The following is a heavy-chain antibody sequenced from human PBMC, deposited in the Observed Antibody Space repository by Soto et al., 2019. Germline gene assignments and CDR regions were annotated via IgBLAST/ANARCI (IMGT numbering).Heavy chain of an antibody. J-gene: IGHJ4*02. CDR1: GYSFTSYW. Sequence: PGESLKISCKGSGYSFTSYWISWVRQMPGKGLEWMGRIDPSDSYTNYSPSFQGHVTISADKSISTAYLQWSSLKASDTAMYYCVLTIAVAGPYLDYGGQGTLVT. CDR3: VLTIAVAGPYLDY. D-gene: IGHD6-19*01. CDR2: IDPSDSYT. V-gene: IGHV5-10-1*01.